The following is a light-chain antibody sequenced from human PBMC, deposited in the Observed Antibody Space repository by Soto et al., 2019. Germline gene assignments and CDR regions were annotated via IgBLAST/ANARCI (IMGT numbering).Light chain of an antibody. CDR2: GAS. CDR1: QTVSNNY. CDR3: QQYSLSPWT. J-gene: IGKJ1*01. V-gene: IGKV3-20*01. Sequence: DIVLTQSPGTLSLSPGERATLSCRASQTVSNNYLAWYQQRPGQAPRLIIYGASSRATGIPDRFVGSGSGTDFSLTIDRLEPEDLAMYHCQQYSLSPWTFGQGTKVQIK.